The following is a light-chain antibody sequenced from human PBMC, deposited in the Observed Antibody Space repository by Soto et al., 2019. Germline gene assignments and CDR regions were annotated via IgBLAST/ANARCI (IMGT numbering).Light chain of an antibody. Sequence: EVVLTQSPGTLSLSPGERATLSCRTSQSVSSSYLAWYQHKRGQAPRLLMYGASSRATGVPDRFSGWGSGTDFTLPISRLEPEDFAVYYCHQSGASPQTFGQGTKVEVK. CDR1: QSVSSSY. CDR3: HQSGASPQT. CDR2: GAS. J-gene: IGKJ1*01. V-gene: IGKV3-20*01.